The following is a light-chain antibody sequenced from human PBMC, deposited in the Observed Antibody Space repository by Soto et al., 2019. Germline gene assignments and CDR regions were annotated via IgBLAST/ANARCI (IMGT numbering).Light chain of an antibody. Sequence: EIVLTQSPGTLSLSPGERATLSCRASQSVISTYLAWYQQIPGQAPRLLIYGASSRATGIPDRFSGSGSGTDFTLIISRLEPEDFAVYYCQHYGNSLWTFGQGTKVDI. CDR1: QSVISTY. V-gene: IGKV3-20*01. CDR2: GAS. J-gene: IGKJ1*01. CDR3: QHYGNSLWT.